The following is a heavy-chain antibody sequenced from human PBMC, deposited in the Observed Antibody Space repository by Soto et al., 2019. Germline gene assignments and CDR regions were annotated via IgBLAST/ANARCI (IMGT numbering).Heavy chain of an antibody. J-gene: IGHJ6*03. CDR2: IYYSGSA. CDR1: GDSIRSGGYY. V-gene: IGHV4-31*03. CDR3: GRGGCSSTSCSFYHYYMDV. Sequence: PSGTLSLTCTVSGDSIRSGGYYWSWIRQHPWKGLEWIGYIYYSGSASSNPSLKSRVSISVDMSKNQFSLKLSSVTAADTAVYYCGRGGCSSTSCSFYHYYMDVWGRGTTVTVSS. D-gene: IGHD2-2*01.